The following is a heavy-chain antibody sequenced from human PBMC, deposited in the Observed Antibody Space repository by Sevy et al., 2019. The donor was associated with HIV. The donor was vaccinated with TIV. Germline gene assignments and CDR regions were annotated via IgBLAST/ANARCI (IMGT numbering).Heavy chain of an antibody. J-gene: IGHJ4*02. CDR3: VGPKLTYTNGWHYFDY. CDR2: IRHGGYT. V-gene: IGHV4-39*01. Sequence: SETLSLTCIVSGASISNTAYYWGWIRQSPGKGLEWIASIRHGGYTFYNPSLKSRVTISADTSKNQFSLKLTSVSAADMSIYYCVGPKLTYTNGWHYFDYWGQGTVVTVS. D-gene: IGHD2-8*01. CDR1: GASISNTAYY.